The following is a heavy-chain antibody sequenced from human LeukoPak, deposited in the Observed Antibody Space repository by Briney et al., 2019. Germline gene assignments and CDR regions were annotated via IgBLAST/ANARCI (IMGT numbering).Heavy chain of an antibody. J-gene: IGHJ4*02. V-gene: IGHV1-69*04. CDR1: GGTFSSYA. CDR2: IIPILGIA. D-gene: IGHD2-15*01. CDR3: ARARRQPLLQPSDY. Sequence: SVTVSCKASGGTFSSYAISWVRQAPGQGLEWMGRIIPILGIANYAQKFQGRVTITADKSTSTAYMGLSSLRSEDTAVYYCARARRQPLLQPSDYWGQGTLVTVSS.